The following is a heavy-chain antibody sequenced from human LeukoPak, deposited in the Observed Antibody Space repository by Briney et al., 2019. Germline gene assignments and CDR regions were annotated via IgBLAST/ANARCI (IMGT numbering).Heavy chain of an antibody. CDR1: GFNFSNYA. V-gene: IGHV3-30*14. J-gene: IGHJ5*02. CDR3: ARRAGGLARNNWFDP. CDR2: MSYDEKYK. Sequence: PGRSLRLSCAASGFNFSNYAIHWVRQAPGKGLEWVAVMSYDEKYKIYADSVKGRFTISRDNSKNTLYLQMNSLRAVDTAVYYCARRAGGLARNNWFDPWGQGTLVTVSS. D-gene: IGHD3-16*01.